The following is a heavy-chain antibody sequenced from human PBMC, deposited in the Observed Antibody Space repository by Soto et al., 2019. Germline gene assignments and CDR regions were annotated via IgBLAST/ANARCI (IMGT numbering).Heavy chain of an antibody. CDR2: IDPSDSYT. J-gene: IGHJ4*02. CDR3: ARRGSSSSVDY. V-gene: IGHV5-10-1*01. Sequence: GESMKISCKGSGYSFTSYWISWVRQMPGKGLEWMGRIDPSDSYTNYSPSFQGHVTISADKSISTAYLQWSSLKASDTAMYNCARRGSSSSVDYWRQGTLVTVSS. CDR1: GYSFTSYW. D-gene: IGHD6-6*01.